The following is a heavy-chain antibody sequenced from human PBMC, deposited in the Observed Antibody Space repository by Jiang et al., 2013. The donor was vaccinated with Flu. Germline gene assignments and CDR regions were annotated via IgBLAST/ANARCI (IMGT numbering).Heavy chain of an antibody. J-gene: IGHJ4*02. CDR1: GGTFSSYA. D-gene: IGHD6-19*01. V-gene: IGHV1-69*06. Sequence: GAEVKKPGSSVKVSCKASGGTFSSYAISWVRQAPGQGLEWMGGIIPIFGTANYAQKFQGRVTITADKSTSTAYMELSSLRSDDTAVYYCARDYSSGRGVDYWGQGTLVTVSS. CDR2: IIPIFGTA. CDR3: ARDYSSGRGVDY.